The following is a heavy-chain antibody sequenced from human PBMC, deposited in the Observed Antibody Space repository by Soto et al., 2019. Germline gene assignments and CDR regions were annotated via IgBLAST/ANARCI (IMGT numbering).Heavy chain of an antibody. CDR1: GGSISSGDYY. D-gene: IGHD5-12*01. V-gene: IGHV4-30-4*01. Sequence: SETLSLTCTVSGGSISSGDYYWSWIRQPPXKGLEWIGYIYYSGSTYYNPSLKSRVTISVDTSKNQFSLKLSSVTAADTAVYYCARVRRPLRHYYYYGMDVWGQGTTVTVSS. CDR2: IYYSGST. J-gene: IGHJ6*02. CDR3: ARVRRPLRHYYYYGMDV.